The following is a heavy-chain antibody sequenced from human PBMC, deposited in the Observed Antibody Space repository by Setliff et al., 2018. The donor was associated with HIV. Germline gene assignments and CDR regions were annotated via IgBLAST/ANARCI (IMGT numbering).Heavy chain of an antibody. V-gene: IGHV3-49*04. D-gene: IGHD3-3*01. CDR1: GFTFGDYA. J-gene: IGHJ4*02. CDR3: TRDFFGTMYYNFWSGYFDY. CDR2: IRSKAYGGAT. Sequence: GSLRLSCTASGFTFGDYAMNWVRQAPGKGLEWVGFIRSKAYGGATEYAASVKGRFTISRDDSKSIAYLQMNSLKTEDTAVYYCTRDFFGTMYYNFWSGYFDYWGQGTLVTVSS.